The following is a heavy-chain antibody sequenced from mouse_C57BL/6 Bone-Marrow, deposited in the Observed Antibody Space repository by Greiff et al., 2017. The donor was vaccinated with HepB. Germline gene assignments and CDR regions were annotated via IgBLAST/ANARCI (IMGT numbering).Heavy chain of an antibody. CDR2: ISYDGSN. CDR3: AREDSSGYPYYFDY. J-gene: IGHJ2*01. Sequence: EVKLMESGPGLVKPSQSLSLTCSVTGYSITSGYYWNWIRQFPGNKLEWMGYISYDGSNNYNPSLKNRISITRDTSKNQFFLKLNSVTTEDTATYYCAREDSSGYPYYFDYWGQGTTLTVSS. CDR1: GYSITSGYY. D-gene: IGHD3-2*02. V-gene: IGHV3-6*01.